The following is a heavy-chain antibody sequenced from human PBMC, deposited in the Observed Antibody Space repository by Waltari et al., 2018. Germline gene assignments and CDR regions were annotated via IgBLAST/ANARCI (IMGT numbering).Heavy chain of an antibody. CDR3: AREEYSSPDNEFYYGMDV. CDR2: TYYRSKWYN. J-gene: IGHJ6*02. V-gene: IGHV6-1*01. CDR1: GDSVSSNSAA. D-gene: IGHD2-21*01. Sequence: QVQLQQSGPGRVKPSQTPSLNCAISGDSVSSNSAAWNWIRQAPSRRLEWLGRTYYRSKWYNDYAVSVKSRITINPDTSKNQFSLQLNSVTPEDTAVYYCAREEYSSPDNEFYYGMDVWGQGTTVTVSS.